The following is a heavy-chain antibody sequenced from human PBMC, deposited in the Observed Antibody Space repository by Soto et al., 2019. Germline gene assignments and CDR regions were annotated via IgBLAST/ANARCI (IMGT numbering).Heavy chain of an antibody. CDR2: INVGNGNT. CDR3: GTPQDYDGCLDS. V-gene: IGHV1-3*01. D-gene: IGHD3-22*01. Sequence: ASVKVSCKTPGYTFTRSNIHWVRQAPGQRLEWMGWINVGNGNTRYSQKFQGRLTLTRDTPGNTAYLELNSLISEDTAVYYCGTPQDYDGCLDSWGQGTLVTVSS. CDR1: GYTFTRSN. J-gene: IGHJ4*02.